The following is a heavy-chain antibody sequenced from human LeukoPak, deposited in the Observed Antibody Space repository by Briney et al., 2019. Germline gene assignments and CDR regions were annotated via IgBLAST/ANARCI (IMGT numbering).Heavy chain of an antibody. Sequence: GGSLRLSCAASGFTFSSYWMTWVRQAPGKGLEWVASIKHDGTEIYYVDSVKGRFTISRDNARSSLYLQMNSLRAEDTAVYYCARSLDYWGQGTLVTVSS. CDR3: ARSLDY. V-gene: IGHV3-7*01. J-gene: IGHJ4*02. CDR1: GFTFSSYW. CDR2: IKHDGTEI.